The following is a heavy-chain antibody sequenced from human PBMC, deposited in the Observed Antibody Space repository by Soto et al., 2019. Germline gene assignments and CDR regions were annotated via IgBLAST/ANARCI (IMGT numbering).Heavy chain of an antibody. D-gene: IGHD3-10*01. J-gene: IGHJ4*02. Sequence: NISCKGSGYSFTSYWIGWVRQMPGKGLEWMGIIYPGDSDTRYSPSFQGQVTISADKSISTAYLQWSSLKASDTAMYYCARPTTMVRGVIGYWGQGTLVTVS. CDR2: IYPGDSDT. CDR1: GYSFTSYW. CDR3: ARPTTMVRGVIGY. V-gene: IGHV5-51*01.